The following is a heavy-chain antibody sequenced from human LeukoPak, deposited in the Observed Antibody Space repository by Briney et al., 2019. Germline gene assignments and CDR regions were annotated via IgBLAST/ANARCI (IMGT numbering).Heavy chain of an antibody. CDR1: GFTFSSYW. Sequence: GGSLRLSCAASGFTFSSYWMSWVRQAPGKGLEWVANIKQDGSEQYPVDSVKGRFTISRDNARNSMFLQMNSLRVEDTAVYYCASQSYARFDPWGQGTLVTVSS. V-gene: IGHV3-7*01. CDR2: IKQDGSEQ. D-gene: IGHD3-16*01. CDR3: ASQSYARFDP. J-gene: IGHJ5*02.